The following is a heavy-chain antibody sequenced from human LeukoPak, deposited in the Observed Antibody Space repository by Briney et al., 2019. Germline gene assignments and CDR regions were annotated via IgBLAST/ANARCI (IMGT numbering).Heavy chain of an antibody. D-gene: IGHD1-7*01. CDR2: IYYSGST. Sequence: SETLSLTCAVYGGSFSGYYWSWIRQPPGKGLEWIGSIYYSGSTYYNPSLKSRVTISVDTSKNQFSLKPSSVTAADTAVYYCARRKLNWNYGLGAFDIWGQGTMVTVSS. V-gene: IGHV4-34*01. J-gene: IGHJ3*02. CDR1: GGSFSGYY. CDR3: ARRKLNWNYGLGAFDI.